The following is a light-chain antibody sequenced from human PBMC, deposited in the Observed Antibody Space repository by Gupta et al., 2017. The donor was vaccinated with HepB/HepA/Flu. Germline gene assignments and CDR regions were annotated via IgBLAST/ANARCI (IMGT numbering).Light chain of an antibody. CDR3: QKYNGAPWA. V-gene: IGKV1-27*01. J-gene: IGKJ1*01. Sequence: DIQMTQSPSSLSASVGDTVIITCRASQDISNSLAWYQQKPGKVPKVLISAASTLQSGVPSRFSGSGSGTDFTLTISSLQPEDVATYYCQKYNGAPWAFGQGTKVEIK. CDR2: AAS. CDR1: QDISNS.